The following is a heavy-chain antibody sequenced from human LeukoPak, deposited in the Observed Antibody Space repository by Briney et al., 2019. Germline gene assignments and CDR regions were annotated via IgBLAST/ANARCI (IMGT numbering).Heavy chain of an antibody. J-gene: IGHJ5*02. D-gene: IGHD3-10*01. CDR2: IYTSGST. CDR1: GGSISSYY. CDR3: ARVIFQGKFGELSWFDP. Sequence: SETLSLTCTVSGGSISSYYWSWIRQPAGKGLEWIGRIYTSGSTNYNPSLKSRVTMSVDTSKNQFSLKLSSVTAADTAVYYCARVIFQGKFGELSWFDPWGQGTLVTVSS. V-gene: IGHV4-4*07.